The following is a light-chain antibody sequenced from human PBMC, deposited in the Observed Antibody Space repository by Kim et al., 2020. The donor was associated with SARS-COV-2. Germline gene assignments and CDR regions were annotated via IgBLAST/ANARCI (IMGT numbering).Light chain of an antibody. J-gene: IGLJ2*01. Sequence: SSELTQDPAVSVALGQTVRITCQGDSLRSYYATWYQQKPGQAPIVVIYGKNNRPSGIPDRFSGSSSESTASLTITGTQAGDEADYYCNSRDSNDNVVFGG. CDR1: SLRSYY. CDR2: GKN. V-gene: IGLV3-19*01. CDR3: NSRDSNDNVV.